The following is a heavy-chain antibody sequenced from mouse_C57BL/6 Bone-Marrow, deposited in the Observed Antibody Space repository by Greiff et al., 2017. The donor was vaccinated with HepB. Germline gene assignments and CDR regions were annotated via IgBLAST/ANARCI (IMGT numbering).Heavy chain of an antibody. CDR2: INPNNGGT. Sequence: VQLKESGPELVKPGASVKIPCKASGYTFTDYNMDWVKQSHGKSLEWIGDINPNNGGTIYNQKFKGKATLTVDKSSSTAYMELRSLTSEDTAVYYCAREGAYYRYFDVWGTGTTVTVSS. J-gene: IGHJ1*03. CDR1: GYTFTDYN. D-gene: IGHD2-10*01. V-gene: IGHV1-18*01. CDR3: AREGAYYRYFDV.